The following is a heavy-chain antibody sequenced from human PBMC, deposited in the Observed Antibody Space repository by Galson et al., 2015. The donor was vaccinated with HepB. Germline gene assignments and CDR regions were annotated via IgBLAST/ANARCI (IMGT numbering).Heavy chain of an antibody. CDR2: INLNSGGT. D-gene: IGHD1-26*01. V-gene: IGHV1-2*02. CDR1: GYTFTGYY. J-gene: IGHJ4*02. CDR3: ARGGSDSSYYWVD. Sequence: SVKVSCKASGYTFTGYYIHWVRQAPGQGLEWMGWINLNSGGTNYAQKFQGRVTMTRDNGKKSLFLQLDSLRAEDTAVYDCARGGSDSSYYWVDWGQGILVTVSS.